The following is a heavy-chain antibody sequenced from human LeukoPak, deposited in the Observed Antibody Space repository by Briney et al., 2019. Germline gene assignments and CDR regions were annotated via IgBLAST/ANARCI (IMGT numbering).Heavy chain of an antibody. CDR2: IYYSGST. CDR1: GGSISSYY. Sequence: PSETLSLTCTVSGGSISSYYWSWIRQPPGKGPEWIGYIYYSGSTNYNPSLKSRVTISVDTSKNQFSLKLSSVTAADTAVYYCARVDGRCSGGSCYSGWFDPWGQGTLVTVSS. J-gene: IGHJ5*02. V-gene: IGHV4-59*01. CDR3: ARVDGRCSGGSCYSGWFDP. D-gene: IGHD2-15*01.